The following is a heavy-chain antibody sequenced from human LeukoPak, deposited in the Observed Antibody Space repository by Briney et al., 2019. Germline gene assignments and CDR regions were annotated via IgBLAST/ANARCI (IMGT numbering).Heavy chain of an antibody. CDR3: AKDWVLIPTWYSSSSLDY. CDR1: GFTFSSYS. V-gene: IGHV3-30*02. Sequence: GGSLRLSCAASGFTFSSYSMNWVRQAPGKGLEWVAFIRYDGSNKYYADSVKGRFTISRDNSKNTLYLQMNSLRAEDTAVYYCAKDWVLIPTWYSSSSLDYWGQGTLVTVSS. J-gene: IGHJ4*02. CDR2: IRYDGSNK. D-gene: IGHD6-6*01.